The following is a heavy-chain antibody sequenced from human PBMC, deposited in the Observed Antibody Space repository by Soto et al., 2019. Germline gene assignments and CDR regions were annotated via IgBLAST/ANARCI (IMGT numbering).Heavy chain of an antibody. CDR1: GYSISSGYY. Sequence: PSETLSLTCAVSGYSISSGYYWGWIRQPPGKGLEWIGSIYHSGSTYYNPSLKSRVTISVDTSKNQFSLKLSSVTAADTAVYYCASRGYYYYGMDVWGQGTTVTVSS. CDR3: ASRGYYYYGMDV. CDR2: IYHSGST. V-gene: IGHV4-38-2*01. J-gene: IGHJ6*02.